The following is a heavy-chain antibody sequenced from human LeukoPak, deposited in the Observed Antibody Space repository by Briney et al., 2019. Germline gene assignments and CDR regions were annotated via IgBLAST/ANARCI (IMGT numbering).Heavy chain of an antibody. D-gene: IGHD3-22*01. CDR2: IYYSGST. CDR3: ARQKDYYDSSGYSYYFDY. V-gene: IGHV4-59*08. J-gene: IGHJ4*02. Sequence: SETLSLTCTVSGGSISSYYWSWIRQPPGKGLEWIGYIYYSGSTNYNPSLKSRVTISVDTSKNQFSLKLSSVTAADTAVYYCARQKDYYDSSGYSYYFDYWGQGTLVTVSS. CDR1: GGSISSYY.